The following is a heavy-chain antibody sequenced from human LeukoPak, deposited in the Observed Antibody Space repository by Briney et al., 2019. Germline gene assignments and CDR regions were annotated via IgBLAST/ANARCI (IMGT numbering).Heavy chain of an antibody. J-gene: IGHJ4*02. CDR2: IHPNNGDT. V-gene: IGHV1-2*02. CDR1: GYTFSGTGWY. CDR3: ARDGPAQMVDLDY. D-gene: IGHD3-10*01. Sequence: DSVTVSCKASGYTFSGTGWYLYWLRQAPGQGLECMGWIHPNNGDTAYAQKFEGSVAVTRDTSISTAYMELRRLRPDDTAVYFCARDGPAQMVDLDYWGQGTLVTASS.